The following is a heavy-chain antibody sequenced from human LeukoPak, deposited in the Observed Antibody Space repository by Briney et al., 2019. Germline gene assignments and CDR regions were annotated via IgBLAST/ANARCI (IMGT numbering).Heavy chain of an antibody. CDR1: GFTLSNYA. Sequence: GGSLRLSCAASGFTLSNYAMHWVRQAPGKGLEWVAVVSYDGSNKYYADSVKGRFTISRDNSKNTLYLQMGSLRAEDMGVYYCARAVGPITGRTWVYYFDSWGQGTQVTVSS. CDR2: VSYDGSNK. V-gene: IGHV3-30*14. J-gene: IGHJ4*02. CDR3: ARAVGPITGRTWVYYFDS. D-gene: IGHD1-14*01.